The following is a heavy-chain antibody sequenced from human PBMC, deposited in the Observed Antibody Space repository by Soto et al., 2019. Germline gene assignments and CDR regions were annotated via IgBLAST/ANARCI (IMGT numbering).Heavy chain of an antibody. V-gene: IGHV3-64D*06. CDR2: ISSNGGST. J-gene: IGHJ5*02. D-gene: IGHD5-18*01. CDR1: GFTFSSYA. Sequence: PXGSLRLSCSAAGFTFSSYAMHWVRQAPGKGLEYVSAISSNGGSTYYADSVKGRFTISRDNSKNTLYLQMSSLRAEDTAVYYCVKERGVQLWQNDLNWFDHWGQGPLVTVSS. CDR3: VKERGVQLWQNDLNWFDH.